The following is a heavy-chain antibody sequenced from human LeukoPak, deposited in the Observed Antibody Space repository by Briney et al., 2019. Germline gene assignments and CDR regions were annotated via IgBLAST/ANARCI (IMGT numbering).Heavy chain of an antibody. CDR1: GYSISSGYY. D-gene: IGHD3-22*01. CDR2: IYHSGST. CDR3: ARVPYDSSGYYWHFDY. Sequence: SETLSLTCTVSGYSISSGYYWGWIRQPPGKGLEWSGSIYHSGSTYYNPSLKSRVTISVDTSKNQFSLKLSSVTAADTAVYYCARVPYDSSGYYWHFDYWGQGTLVTVSS. V-gene: IGHV4-38-2*02. J-gene: IGHJ4*02.